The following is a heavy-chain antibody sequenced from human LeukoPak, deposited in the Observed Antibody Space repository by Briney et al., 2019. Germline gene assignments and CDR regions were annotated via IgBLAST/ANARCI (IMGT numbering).Heavy chain of an antibody. CDR1: GGSISSGYSY. V-gene: IGHV4-61*09. Sequence: SETLSLTCTVSGGSISSGYSYWTWVRQPAGKGLEWMGHIYTSGKIDYNPSLESRVTISVDTSKNQFSLRLSSVTAADTAVYYCARGHCRTNNCPHDSSWPFDPWGQGTLVTVSS. CDR2: IYTSGKI. D-gene: IGHD6-13*01. J-gene: IGHJ5*02. CDR3: ARGHCRTNNCPHDSSWPFDP.